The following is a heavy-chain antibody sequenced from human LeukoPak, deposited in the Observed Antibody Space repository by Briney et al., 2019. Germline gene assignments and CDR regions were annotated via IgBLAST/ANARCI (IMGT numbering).Heavy chain of an antibody. D-gene: IGHD3-22*01. J-gene: IGHJ3*02. CDR2: ISSSGSTI. CDR1: GFTFSSYE. V-gene: IGHV3-48*03. CDR3: ARTRYYDSSGYYFDDAFDI. Sequence: QTGGSLRLSCAASGFTFSSYEMNWVRQAPGKGLEWVSYISSSGSTIYYADSVKGRFTISRDNAKNSLYLQMNSLRAEDTAVYYCARTRYYDSSGYYFDDAFDIWGQGTMVTVSS.